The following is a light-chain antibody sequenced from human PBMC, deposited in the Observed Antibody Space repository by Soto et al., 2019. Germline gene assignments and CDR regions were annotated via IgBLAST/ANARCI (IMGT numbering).Light chain of an antibody. Sequence: QSALTQPASVSGSPGQSITISCTGTSSDVGGYKYVSWYQQHPGKAPKLMIFEVSNRPSGVSHRFSGSKSGNTASLTISGLQTEDEADYYCTSFTSSSTYVFGSGNKLTVL. CDR2: EVS. CDR1: SSDVGGYKY. CDR3: TSFTSSSTYV. J-gene: IGLJ1*01. V-gene: IGLV2-14*01.